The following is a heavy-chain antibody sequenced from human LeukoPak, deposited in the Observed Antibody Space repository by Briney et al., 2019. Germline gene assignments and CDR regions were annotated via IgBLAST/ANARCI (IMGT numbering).Heavy chain of an antibody. V-gene: IGHV3-23*01. J-gene: IGHJ4*02. D-gene: IGHD6-19*01. CDR1: GFTFSSYA. Sequence: QAGGSLRLSCAASGFTFSSYAMSWVRQAPGKGLEWVSAISGSGGSTYYADSVKGRFTISRDNSKNTLYLQMNSLRAEDTAVYCCAKDRHSSGWYGSGGYWGQGTLVTVSS. CDR3: AKDRHSSGWYGSGGY. CDR2: ISGSGGST.